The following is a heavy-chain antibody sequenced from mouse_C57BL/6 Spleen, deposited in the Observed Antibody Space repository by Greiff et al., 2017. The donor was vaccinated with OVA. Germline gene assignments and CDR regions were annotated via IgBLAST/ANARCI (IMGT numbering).Heavy chain of an antibody. CDR1: GFTFSDYY. CDR2: INYDGSST. V-gene: IGHV5-16*01. J-gene: IGHJ2*01. D-gene: IGHD4-1*01. Sequence: EVMLVESEGGLVQPGSSMKLSCTASGFTFSDYYMAWVRQVPEKGLEWVANINYDGSSTYYLDSLKSRFIISRDNAKNILYLQMSSLKSEDTATYYCARGRTGTGFDYWGQGTTLTVSS. CDR3: ARGRTGTGFDY.